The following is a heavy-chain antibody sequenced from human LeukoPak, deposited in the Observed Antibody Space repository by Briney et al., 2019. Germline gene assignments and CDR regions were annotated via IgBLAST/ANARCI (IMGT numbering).Heavy chain of an antibody. V-gene: IGHV3-23*01. Sequence: GGTLRLSCAASGFTFSSHGMNWVRQAPGKGLEWVSGSSSIGGRAYYADSVKGRFTVTRDNSRNTLYLQMNSLRAEDTGVYYCAKDDAWGRFYHWGQGTLVTVSS. CDR1: GFTFSSHG. CDR3: AKDDAWGRFYH. J-gene: IGHJ1*01. D-gene: IGHD3-16*01. CDR2: SSSIGGRA.